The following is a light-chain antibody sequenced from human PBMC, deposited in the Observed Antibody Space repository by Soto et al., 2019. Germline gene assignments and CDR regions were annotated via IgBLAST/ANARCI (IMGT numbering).Light chain of an antibody. CDR1: QSVSSW. CDR3: QQYDVYST. J-gene: IGKJ1*01. V-gene: IGKV1-5*03. Sequence: QISQSLSTLSASVGGTVTVTCRASQSVSSWLAWYQQKRGLAPKLLMYNGSTLQSGVSSRFSGTGYGTLFALAVSRREPDSSATYCCQQYDVYSTCGQGTMVDIK. CDR2: NGS.